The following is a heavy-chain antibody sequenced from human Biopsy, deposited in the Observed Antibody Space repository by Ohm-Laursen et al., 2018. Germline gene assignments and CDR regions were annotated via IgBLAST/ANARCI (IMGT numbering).Heavy chain of an antibody. V-gene: IGHV4-59*01. Sequence: SETVSLTCAVSGDSISSYYWSWIRQPPGKGLEWIGYVYYTGSTDYNPSLQSRVTISVDTSKNHFSLRLRSVTPADTAIYYCARDRGFYSDRTVPGYFDLWGRGTLVTVSS. CDR2: VYYTGST. CDR3: ARDRGFYSDRTVPGYFDL. D-gene: IGHD3-22*01. CDR1: GDSISSYY. J-gene: IGHJ2*01.